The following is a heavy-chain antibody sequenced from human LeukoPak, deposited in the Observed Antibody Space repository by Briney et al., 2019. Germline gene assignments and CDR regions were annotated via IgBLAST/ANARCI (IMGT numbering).Heavy chain of an antibody. Sequence: PGGSLRLSCAASGFTFSGSAMHWVRQASGKGLEWVGHIGNKASNYATDYAPSLKGRFTISRDDSKDTAYLQVYSLKPEDTAVYYCAGNYDSWTGLNYWGLGTLVTVSS. CDR1: GFTFSGSA. CDR2: IGNKASNYAT. V-gene: IGHV3-73*01. CDR3: AGNYDSWTGLNY. D-gene: IGHD3-3*01. J-gene: IGHJ4*02.